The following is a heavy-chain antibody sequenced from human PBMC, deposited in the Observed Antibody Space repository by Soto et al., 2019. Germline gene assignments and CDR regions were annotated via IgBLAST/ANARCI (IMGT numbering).Heavy chain of an antibody. CDR3: ARDGPMAAPVTDYLSYFDS. V-gene: IGHV3-48*04. D-gene: IGHD3-10*01. CDR2: INSNGGVI. J-gene: IGHJ4*02. CDR1: GFSFSDYN. Sequence: EVQLVESGGGLVQPGESLRLSCAVSGFSFSDYNMNWVRQAPGKGLEWVSYINSNGGVIYYADSVRGRFTISRDNAKNAVSLQTYGLPVTDTAVYSCARDGPMAAPVTDYLSYFDSGSRGTVV.